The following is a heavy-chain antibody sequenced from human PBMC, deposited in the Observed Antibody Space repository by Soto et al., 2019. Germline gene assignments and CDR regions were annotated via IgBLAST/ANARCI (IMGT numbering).Heavy chain of an antibody. CDR2: ISARGGSS. D-gene: IGHD5-12*01. Sequence: EVQLLESGGGLVQPGGSLRLSCAASGFSFSSYAMVWVRQAPGKGLEWVSVISARGGSSYFADSVKGRFTISRDNSKNVLSLEMNSLRAEDTAIYFWAKGSIEYSASVDNWGQGTLVLVSS. V-gene: IGHV3-23*01. J-gene: IGHJ4*02. CDR1: GFSFSSYA. CDR3: AKGSIEYSASVDN.